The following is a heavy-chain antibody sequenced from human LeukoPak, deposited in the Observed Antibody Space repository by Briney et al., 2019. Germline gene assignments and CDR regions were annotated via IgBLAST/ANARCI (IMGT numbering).Heavy chain of an antibody. D-gene: IGHD1-26*01. V-gene: IGHV3-30*18. CDR1: GFTFDNYG. Sequence: PGGSLRLSCAASGFTFDNYGMHWVRQAPGKGLEWVAVISYDGSDKYYADSVKGRFTISRDNSKNTLYLQMNNLRGEDTAEYYCAKDMELASWGQGTLVTVSS. CDR3: AKDMELAS. J-gene: IGHJ5*02. CDR2: ISYDGSDK.